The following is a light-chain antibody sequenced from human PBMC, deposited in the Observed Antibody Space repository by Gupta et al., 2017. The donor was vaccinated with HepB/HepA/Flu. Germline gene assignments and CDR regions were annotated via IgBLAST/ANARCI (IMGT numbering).Light chain of an antibody. Sequence: YVLTQPPSMSVAPGKTASITLGGNNIGTKNVHWYQQKPGQAPVVVIYYNNERPSGIPERFSGSNSGNTATLTISRVEAGDEADYYCQVWDRSTDHYVFGTGTKVTVL. V-gene: IGLV3-21*04. J-gene: IGLJ1*01. CDR3: QVWDRSTDHYV. CDR2: YNN. CDR1: NIGTKN.